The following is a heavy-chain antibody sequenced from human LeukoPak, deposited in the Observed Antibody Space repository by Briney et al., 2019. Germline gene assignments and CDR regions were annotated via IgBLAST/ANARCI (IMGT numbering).Heavy chain of an antibody. D-gene: IGHD6-19*01. Sequence: GGSLRLSCAASGFTFSSYSMNWVRQAPGKGLEWVSYISSSSSSTIYYADSVKGRFTISRDNAKNSLYLQMNSLRAEDTAVYYCARDPYGGAVAGNYWGQGTLVTVSS. CDR3: ARDPYGGAVAGNY. CDR2: ISSSSSSTI. V-gene: IGHV3-48*01. J-gene: IGHJ4*02. CDR1: GFTFSSYS.